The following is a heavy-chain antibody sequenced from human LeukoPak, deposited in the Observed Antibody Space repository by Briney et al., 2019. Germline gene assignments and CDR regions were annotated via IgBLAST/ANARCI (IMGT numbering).Heavy chain of an antibody. CDR1: GGSISSYY. D-gene: IGHD2-21*01. V-gene: IGHV4-4*09. J-gene: IGHJ3*02. CDR2: TQNTGST. CDR3: ASTTYCGGDCYSIRDAFDI. Sequence: SETLSLTCTVSGGSISSYYWSWIRQSPGRGLEWIGYTQNTGSTKYNPSLKSRVTISVDTSKNQFSLKLSHVTAADTAVYYCASTTYCGGDCYSIRDAFDIWGQGTMVTVSS.